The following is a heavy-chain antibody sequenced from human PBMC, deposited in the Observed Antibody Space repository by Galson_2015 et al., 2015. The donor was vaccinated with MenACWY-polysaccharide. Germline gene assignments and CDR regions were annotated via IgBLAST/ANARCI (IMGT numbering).Heavy chain of an antibody. Sequence: QSGAEVKKPGESLTISCKSSGYTFAIYWIGWVRQMPGKGLKWMATIYPDDFDTRYNPSIQGQVTISADKSITTAYLQWSSLKASDSAMYYFMRHAGPWKLNGDYDYSVQRTLATVAS. CDR3: MRHAGPWKLNGDYDY. D-gene: IGHD4-23*01. J-gene: IGHJ4*02. CDR2: IYPDDFDT. CDR1: GYTFAIYW. V-gene: IGHV5-51*03.